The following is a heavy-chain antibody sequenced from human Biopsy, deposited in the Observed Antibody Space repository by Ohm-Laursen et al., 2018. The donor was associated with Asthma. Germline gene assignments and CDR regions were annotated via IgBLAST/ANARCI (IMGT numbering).Heavy chain of an antibody. V-gene: IGHV1-46*01. D-gene: IGHD2-2*01. Sequence: GASVKVSCKASGYTFIGSHIHWVRQAPGHGLEWMGMINPFGGSSNFAQKFQGRLTMTRDTSTRTVYMELSSLRSEDTAVYYCAREATSGEVPFGYFYALDVWGEGTTVTVSS. CDR3: AREATSGEVPFGYFYALDV. CDR1: GYTFIGSH. CDR2: INPFGGSS. J-gene: IGHJ6*04.